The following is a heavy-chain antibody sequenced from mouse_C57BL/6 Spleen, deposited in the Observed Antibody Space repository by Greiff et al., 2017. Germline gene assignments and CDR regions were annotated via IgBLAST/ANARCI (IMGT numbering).Heavy chain of an antibody. D-gene: IGHD4-1*01. CDR3: ARIGTGIYFEY. Sequence: QVTLKESGPGILQPSPTLSLTCSFSGFSLSTFDMGVVWIRQPSGQGLEWLAHPWLDDDKYYNPALKSRLTISKDTSKNQVFLKIAHVDTADTATYYCARIGTGIYFEYWGQGTTLTVSS. CDR2: PWLDDDK. CDR1: GFSLSTFDMG. J-gene: IGHJ2*01. V-gene: IGHV8-8*01.